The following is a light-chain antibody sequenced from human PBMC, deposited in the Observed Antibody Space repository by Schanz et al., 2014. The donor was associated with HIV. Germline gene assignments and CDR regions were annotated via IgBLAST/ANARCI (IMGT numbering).Light chain of an antibody. CDR1: NSNIGATYD. J-gene: IGLJ3*02. V-gene: IGLV1-40*01. Sequence: QSVLTQPPSMSGAPGQRVTLSCTRDNSNIGATYDVHWYQQLPGTAPKLLIHANNNRPSGVPDRFSGSKSGTSASLAISGLRSEDEADYYCAAWDDSLNGRVFGGGTKLTVL. CDR3: AAWDDSLNGRV. CDR2: ANN.